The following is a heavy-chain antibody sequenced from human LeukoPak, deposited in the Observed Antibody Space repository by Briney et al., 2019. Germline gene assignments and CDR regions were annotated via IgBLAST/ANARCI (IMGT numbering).Heavy chain of an antibody. CDR3: ARGGVTTIAQYDY. CDR2: IFDSGTTSYNPST. V-gene: IGHV4-59*01. J-gene: IGHJ4*02. Sequence: PSETLSLTCTVSGGSIISYFWSWIRQPPGKGPEWIGYIFDSGTTSYNPSTNYNPSLKSRVTVSLDTSKNHFSLKLSSVTAADTAVYFCARGGVTTIAQYDYWGQGILVTVSS. D-gene: IGHD5-12*01. CDR1: GGSIISYF.